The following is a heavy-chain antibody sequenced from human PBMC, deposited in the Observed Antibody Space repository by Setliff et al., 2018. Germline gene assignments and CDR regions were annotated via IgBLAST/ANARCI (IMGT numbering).Heavy chain of an antibody. CDR2: ISYSGGV. J-gene: IGHJ4*02. Sequence: PSETLSLTCTVSGGSISSGSYYWSWIRQPAGKGLEWIGRISYSGGVFYNPSLKSRVAISADTSKNQFSLTMSSVTAADTAMYYCAGTPALGTSWLSPFDYWGQGTLVTVSS. D-gene: IGHD5-12*01. CDR3: AGTPALGTSWLSPFDY. CDR1: GGSISSGSYY. V-gene: IGHV4-61*02.